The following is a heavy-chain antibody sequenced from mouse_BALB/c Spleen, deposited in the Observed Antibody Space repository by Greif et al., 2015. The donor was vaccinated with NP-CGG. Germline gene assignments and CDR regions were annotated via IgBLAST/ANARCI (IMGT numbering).Heavy chain of an antibody. J-gene: IGHJ4*01. D-gene: IGHD2-14*01. V-gene: IGHV14-3*02. CDR3: ARYYRHPYYAMDY. Sequence: EVQLQQSGAELVKPGASVKLSCTASGFNIKDTYMHWVKQRPEQGLEWIGRIDPANGNTKYDPKFQGKATITADTSSNTAYLQLSSLTSEDTAVYYCARYYRHPYYAMDYWGQGTSVTVSS. CDR1: GFNIKDTY. CDR2: IDPANGNT.